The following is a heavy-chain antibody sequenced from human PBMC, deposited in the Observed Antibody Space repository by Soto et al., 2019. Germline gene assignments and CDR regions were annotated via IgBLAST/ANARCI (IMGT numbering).Heavy chain of an antibody. CDR3: ARDYQLPQNDAFDI. CDR1: GYTFTSYG. Sequence: ASVKVSCKASGYTFTSYGISWERQAHGQGLEWKGWISAYNGNTNYAQKLQGRVTMTTDTSTSTAYMELRSLRSDDTAVYYFARDYQLPQNDAFDIWGQGTMVTVPS. CDR2: ISAYNGNT. D-gene: IGHD2-2*01. V-gene: IGHV1-18*01. J-gene: IGHJ3*02.